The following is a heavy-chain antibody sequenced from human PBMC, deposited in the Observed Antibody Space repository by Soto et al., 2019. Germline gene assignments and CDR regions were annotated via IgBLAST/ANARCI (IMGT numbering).Heavy chain of an antibody. Sequence: QVQLVQSGAEVKKPGASVKVSCEASGYTFTSFYMNWVRQAPGHGLEWLGIINPSGGSTSYAQKFQGRITMARDTSTSTFCMELSSLRSEGTAVYYCARGTNVVLVAADVWGQGTLVSVSS. V-gene: IGHV1-46*01. D-gene: IGHD5-12*01. CDR3: ARGTNVVLVAADV. J-gene: IGHJ4*02. CDR1: GYTFTSFY. CDR2: INPSGGST.